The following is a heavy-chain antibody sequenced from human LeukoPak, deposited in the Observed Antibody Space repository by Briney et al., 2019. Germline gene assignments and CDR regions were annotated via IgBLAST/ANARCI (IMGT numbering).Heavy chain of an antibody. V-gene: IGHV3-21*01. D-gene: IGHD3-3*01. J-gene: IGHJ6*03. CDR1: GFTFSSYA. Sequence: GGSLRLSCVVSGFTFSSYAMNWVRQAPGKGLEWVSSISSSSSYIYYADSVKGRFTISRDNAKNSLYLQMNSLRAEDTAAYYCAREDSIFGVVMGYYYYMDVWGKGTTVTVSS. CDR3: AREDSIFGVVMGYYYYMDV. CDR2: ISSSSSYI.